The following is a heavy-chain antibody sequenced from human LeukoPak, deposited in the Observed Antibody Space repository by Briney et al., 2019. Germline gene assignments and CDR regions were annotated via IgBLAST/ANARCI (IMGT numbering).Heavy chain of an antibody. V-gene: IGHV4-39*01. D-gene: IGHD4-17*01. CDR3: ASHDYGDYYFDY. J-gene: IGHJ4*02. Sequence: SETLSLTCTVSGGSISSSSYYWGWIRQPPGKGLEWIGSIYYRGGTYYKPSLKNRVTISVDTSKNQFSLKLSSVTAADTAVYYCASHDYGDYYFDYWGQGTLVTVSS. CDR2: IYYRGGT. CDR1: GGSISSSSYY.